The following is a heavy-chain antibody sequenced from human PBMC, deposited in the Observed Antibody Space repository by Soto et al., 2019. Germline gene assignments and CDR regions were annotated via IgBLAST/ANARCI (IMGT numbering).Heavy chain of an antibody. D-gene: IGHD3-10*02. J-gene: IGHJ6*02. CDR3: ASNLQLLCLATYGMDV. V-gene: IGHV1-8*01. Sequence: QVQLVQSGAEVKKPGASVKVSCKASGYTFTSYDINWVRQATGQGLEWMGWMNPNGGKTGYAQKFQGRVTMTRNTFLGLAELGLSRLGSADTHVYYCASNLQLLCLATYGMDVWGQGSRVTVSS. CDR1: GYTFTSYD. CDR2: MNPNGGKT.